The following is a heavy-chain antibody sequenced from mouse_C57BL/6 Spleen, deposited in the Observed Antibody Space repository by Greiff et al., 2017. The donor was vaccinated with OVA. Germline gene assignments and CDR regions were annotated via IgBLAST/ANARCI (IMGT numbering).Heavy chain of an antibody. V-gene: IGHV5-17*01. Sequence: EVKLMESGGGLVKPGGSLKLSCAASGFTFSDYGMHWVRQAPEKGLEWVAYISSGSSTIYYADTVKGRFTISRDNAKNTMFLQMTSLRSEDTAMYYCARHGISYGAWFAYWGQGTLVTVSA. CDR3: ARHGISYGAWFAY. CDR2: ISSGSSTI. CDR1: GFTFSDYG. J-gene: IGHJ3*01. D-gene: IGHD1-1*01.